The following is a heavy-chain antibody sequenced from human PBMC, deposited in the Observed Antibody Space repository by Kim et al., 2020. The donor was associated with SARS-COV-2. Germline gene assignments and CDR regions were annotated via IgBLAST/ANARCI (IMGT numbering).Heavy chain of an antibody. Sequence: SETLSLTCTVSGGSISSSSYYWGWIRQPPGKGLEWIGSIYYSGSTYYNPSLKSRVTISVDTSKNQFSLKLSSVTAADTAVYYCARQVGAYYDSSGYYSGYFDYWGQGTLVTVSS. CDR1: GGSISSSSYY. D-gene: IGHD3-22*01. CDR3: ARQVGAYYDSSGYYSGYFDY. J-gene: IGHJ4*02. CDR2: IYYSGST. V-gene: IGHV4-39*01.